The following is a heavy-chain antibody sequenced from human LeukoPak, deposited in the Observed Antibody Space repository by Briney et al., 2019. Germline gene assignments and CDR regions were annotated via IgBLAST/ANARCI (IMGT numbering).Heavy chain of an antibody. J-gene: IGHJ4*02. CDR1: GFSLTTSGVG. CDR2: IYWDDDE. V-gene: IGHV2-5*02. CDR3: AHMTTVTMWDN. D-gene: IGHD4-17*01. Sequence: SGPTLVKPTQTLTLTCTFSGFSLTTSGVGVGWIRQPPGKALEWLALIYWDDDERYSPSLQSRLTITKDTSKNRVVLTMTNMDPVDTATYYCAHMTTVTMWDNWGQGTLVTVSS.